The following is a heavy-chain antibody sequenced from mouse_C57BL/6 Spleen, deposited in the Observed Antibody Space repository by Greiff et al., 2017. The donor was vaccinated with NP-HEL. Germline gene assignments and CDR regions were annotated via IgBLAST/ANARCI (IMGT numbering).Heavy chain of an antibody. CDR1: GYSITSGYY. CDR2: ISYDGSN. J-gene: IGHJ1*03. Sequence: DVKLQESGPGLVKPSQSLSLTCSVTGYSITSGYYWNWIRQFPGNKLEWMGYISYDGSNNYNPSLKNRISITRDTSKNQFFLKLNSVTTEDTATYYCASSHYYGSSYWYFDVWGTGTTVTVSS. V-gene: IGHV3-6*01. CDR3: ASSHYYGSSYWYFDV. D-gene: IGHD1-1*01.